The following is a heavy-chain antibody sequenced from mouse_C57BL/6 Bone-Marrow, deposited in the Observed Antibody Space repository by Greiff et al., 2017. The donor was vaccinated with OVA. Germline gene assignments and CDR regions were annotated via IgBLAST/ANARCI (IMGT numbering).Heavy chain of an antibody. D-gene: IGHD1-1*01. J-gene: IGHJ1*03. CDR3: ASHYGSSYYWYFDV. V-gene: IGHV5-4*01. CDR2: ISDGGSYT. CDR1: GFTFSSYA. Sequence: EVHLVESGGGLVKPGGSLKLSCAASGFTFSSYAMSWVRQTPEKRLEWVATISDGGSYTYYPDNVKGRFTISRDNAKNNLYLQMSHLKSEDTAMYYCASHYGSSYYWYFDVWGTGTTVTVSS.